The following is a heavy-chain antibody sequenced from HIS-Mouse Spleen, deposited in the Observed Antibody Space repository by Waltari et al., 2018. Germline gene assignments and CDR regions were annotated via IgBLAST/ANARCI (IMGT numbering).Heavy chain of an antibody. D-gene: IGHD6-13*01. V-gene: IGHV4-39*07. CDR3: AREIPYSSSWYDWYFDL. J-gene: IGHJ2*01. Sequence: QLQLQESGPGLVKPSETLSLTCTVSGGSISSSSYYWGWIRQPPGKGLEWIWSIYYSGSTCYNPSLNRRVTISVDTSKNQFSLKLSSVTAADTAVYYCAREIPYSSSWYDWYFDLWGRGTLVTVSS. CDR1: GGSISSSSYY. CDR2: IYYSGST.